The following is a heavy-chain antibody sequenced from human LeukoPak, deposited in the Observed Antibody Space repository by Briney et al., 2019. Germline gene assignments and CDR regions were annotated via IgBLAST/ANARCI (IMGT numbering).Heavy chain of an antibody. V-gene: IGHV3-74*01. D-gene: IGHD3-22*01. CDR2: INGDGSST. CDR3: ARDQHLYDSSGYYLLSFDY. CDR1: GFTLSSYW. J-gene: IGHJ4*02. Sequence: GGSLRLSCVASGFTLSSYWMHWVRQAPGKGLVWVSRINGDGSSTSYADSVKGRFTISRDNAKNTLYLQMNSLRAEDTAVYYCARDQHLYDSSGYYLLSFDYWGQGTLVTVSS.